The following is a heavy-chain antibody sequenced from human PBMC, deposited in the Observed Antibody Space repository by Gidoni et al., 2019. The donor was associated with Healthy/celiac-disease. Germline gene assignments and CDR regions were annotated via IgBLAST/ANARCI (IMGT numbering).Heavy chain of an antibody. CDR1: GFTFSSYS. CDR2: ISSSSSYI. J-gene: IGHJ4*02. CDR3: ARDPQWLDGETFDY. Sequence: EVQLVESGGGLVKPGGSLRLSCAASGFTFSSYSMNWVRQAPGKGLEWVSSISSSSSYIYYADSVKGRFTISRDNAKNSLYLQMNSLRAEDTAVYYCARDPQWLDGETFDYWGQGTLVTVSS. D-gene: IGHD6-19*01. V-gene: IGHV3-21*01.